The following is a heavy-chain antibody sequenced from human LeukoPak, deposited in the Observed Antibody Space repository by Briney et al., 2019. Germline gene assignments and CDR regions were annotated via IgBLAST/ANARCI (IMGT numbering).Heavy chain of an antibody. J-gene: IGHJ6*02. D-gene: IGHD6-13*01. Sequence: GGSLRLSCAASGFTVSSNYMSWVRQAPGKGLEWLSVIYSGGSTFYADSVKGRFTISRDNSKNTLYLQMNSLRAEDTAVYYCAREVYSSSWPHYYGMDVWGQGTTVTVSS. CDR3: AREVYSSSWPHYYGMDV. V-gene: IGHV3-66*01. CDR1: GFTVSSNY. CDR2: IYSGGST.